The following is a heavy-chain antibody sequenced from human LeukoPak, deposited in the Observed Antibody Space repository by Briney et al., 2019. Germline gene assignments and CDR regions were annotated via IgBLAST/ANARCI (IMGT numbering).Heavy chain of an antibody. CDR2: IWHDGSNK. CDR1: GFTFSSYG. D-gene: IGHD6-19*01. CDR3: VKEKEVAGTVDANWIDS. Sequence: EGSLRLSCAASGFTFSSYGMHWVRQAPGKGLERVAVIWHDGSNKYYGDSVKGRYTISRENSKNTLYLEMNSLRAEDTAVYYCVKEKEVAGTVDANWIDSWGQGTLVIVSS. J-gene: IGHJ5*01. V-gene: IGHV3-33*03.